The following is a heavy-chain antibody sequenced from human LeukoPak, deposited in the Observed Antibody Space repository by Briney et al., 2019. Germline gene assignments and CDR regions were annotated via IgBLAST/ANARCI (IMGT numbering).Heavy chain of an antibody. D-gene: IGHD4/OR15-4a*01. V-gene: IGHV4-59*01. CDR3: VRGPYGASISKWFDP. J-gene: IGHJ5*02. CDR2: IYYSGDT. Sequence: SETLSLTCTVSRGSISGYSWSWIRQSPGGGLEWIGYIYYSGDTAYNPSLRSRVTMSVDTSKNQISLQLRSMTTADTAVYYCVRGPYGASISKWFDPWGQGTQVIVSP. CDR1: RGSISGYS.